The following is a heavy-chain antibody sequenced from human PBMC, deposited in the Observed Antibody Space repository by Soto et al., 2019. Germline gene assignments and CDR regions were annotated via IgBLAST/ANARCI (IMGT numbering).Heavy chain of an antibody. V-gene: IGHV1-69*13. Sequence: ASVKVSCKTSGGTFRNFGISWVRQAPGQGLEWVGGIIPMYGTTNYAQKFQGRVTITADVSTSTAYMELSSLRSEDTAVYYCARDRIRAPVVVIGPYNYYGMDVWGQGTTVTVSS. CDR2: IIPMYGTT. CDR3: ARDRIRAPVVVIGPYNYYGMDV. CDR1: GGTFRNFG. J-gene: IGHJ6*01. D-gene: IGHD3-22*01.